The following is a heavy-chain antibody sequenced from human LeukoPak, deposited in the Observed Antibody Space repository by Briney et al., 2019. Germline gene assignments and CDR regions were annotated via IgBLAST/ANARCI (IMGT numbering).Heavy chain of an antibody. CDR1: GGSISSSSYY. CDR3: ARVVPDPYNYYHVMDV. Sequence: PSETLSLTCTVSGGSISSSSYYWGWIRQPPGKGLEWIGSIYYSGSTYYNPSLKSRVTISVDTSKNQFSLKLSSVTAADTAVFYCARVVPDPYNYYHVMDVWGQGTTVTVSS. D-gene: IGHD2-2*01. CDR2: IYYSGST. J-gene: IGHJ6*02. V-gene: IGHV4-39*01.